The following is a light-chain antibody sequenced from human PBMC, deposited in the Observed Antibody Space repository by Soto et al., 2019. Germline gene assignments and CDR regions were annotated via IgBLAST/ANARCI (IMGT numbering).Light chain of an antibody. CDR3: LQARQTALS. Sequence: DSVLTPSTLSLPVPPGEPASISCRSSQSLLHRNGYNSLDWYLQKPGQSPQLLIYLGSNRASGVTDRFSGSGAGTDFTLKISRVEAEDVGIYSGLQARQTALSVGGGTKV. J-gene: IGKJ4*01. CDR1: QSLLHRNGYNS. V-gene: IGKV2-28*01. CDR2: LGS.